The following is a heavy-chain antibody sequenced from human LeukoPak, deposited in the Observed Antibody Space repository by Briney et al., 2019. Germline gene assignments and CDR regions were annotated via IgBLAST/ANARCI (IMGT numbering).Heavy chain of an antibody. J-gene: IGHJ4*02. D-gene: IGHD6-6*01. Sequence: GGCLRLACAADGLTFSSYEINWVRQARGKGLGWVSYISSSGSTIYYAASVKGRFTISRDNAKNSLYLQMNSLRAEDTAVYYCARDEYSSMTFDYWGQGTLVTVSS. CDR3: ARDEYSSMTFDY. V-gene: IGHV3-48*03. CDR2: ISSSGSTI. CDR1: GLTFSSYE.